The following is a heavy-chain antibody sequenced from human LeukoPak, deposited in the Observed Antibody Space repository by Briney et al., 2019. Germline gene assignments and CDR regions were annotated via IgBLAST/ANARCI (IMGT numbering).Heavy chain of an antibody. J-gene: IGHJ4*02. V-gene: IGHV6-1*01. Sequence: SQTLSLTCALSGDSVSSNSAAWSWIRQSPSRGLEWLGRTYYRSKWYNNYAVSVKSRITINSDSSKNQVSLQLNSVTPEDTAMYYCARENSRGRFDYWGQGTLVTVSS. CDR2: TYYRSKWYN. CDR3: ARENSRGRFDY. D-gene: IGHD6-19*01. CDR1: GDSVSSNSAA.